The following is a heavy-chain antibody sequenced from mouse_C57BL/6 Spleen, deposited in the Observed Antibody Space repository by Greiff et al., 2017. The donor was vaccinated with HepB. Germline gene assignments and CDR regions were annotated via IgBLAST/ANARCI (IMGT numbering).Heavy chain of an antibody. Sequence: VQLQQPGAELVMPGASVKLSCKASGYTFTSYWMHWVKQRPGQGLEWIGEIDPSDSYTNYNQKFKGKSTLTVDKSSSTAYMQLSSLTSEDSAVYYCARYYDYDVRAMDYWGQGTSVTVSS. CDR2: IDPSDSYT. J-gene: IGHJ4*01. V-gene: IGHV1-69*01. CDR3: ARYYDYDVRAMDY. CDR1: GYTFTSYW. D-gene: IGHD2-4*01.